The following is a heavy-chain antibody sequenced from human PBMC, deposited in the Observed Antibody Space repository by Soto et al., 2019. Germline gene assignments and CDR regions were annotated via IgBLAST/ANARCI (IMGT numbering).Heavy chain of an antibody. J-gene: IGHJ4*02. CDR1: GGSISSGGYY. CDR3: ARVLNWNLDY. CDR2: IYYSGST. Sequence: SQTLSLTFTVSGGSISSGGYYWSWIRQHPGKGLEWIGYIYYSGSTYYNPSLKSRVTISVDTSKNQFSLKLSSVTAADTAVYYCARVLNWNLDYWGQGTLVTVSS. V-gene: IGHV4-31*03. D-gene: IGHD1-1*01.